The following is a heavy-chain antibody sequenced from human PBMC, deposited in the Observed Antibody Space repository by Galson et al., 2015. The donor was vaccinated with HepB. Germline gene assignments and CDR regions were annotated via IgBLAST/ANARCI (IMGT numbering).Heavy chain of an antibody. D-gene: IGHD6-13*01. CDR3: AKGWSIIDY. CDR1: GFTFSSLG. Sequence: SLRLSCAASGFTFSSLGMTWVRQAPGKGLECASAISVSGGSTDYADSVRGRFTISRDNSNNMLYLQMNNLRAEDTAVYYCAKGWSIIDYGGQAIQVTVS. V-gene: IGHV3-23*01. J-gene: IGHJ4*02. CDR2: ISVSGGST.